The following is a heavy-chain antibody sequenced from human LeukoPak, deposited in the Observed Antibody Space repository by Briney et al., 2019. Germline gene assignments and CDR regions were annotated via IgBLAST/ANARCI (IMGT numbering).Heavy chain of an antibody. CDR2: ISAYNGNT. V-gene: IGHV1-18*01. CDR1: GYTFTSYG. Sequence: GASVKVSCKASGYTFTSYGISWVRQAPGQGLEWMGWISAYNGNTNYAQKLQGRVTMTTDTSTSTAYMELRSLRSDDTAVYYCARASYYYDSSGYSAYWGQGTLVTVSS. J-gene: IGHJ4*02. CDR3: ARASYYYDSSGYSAY. D-gene: IGHD3-22*01.